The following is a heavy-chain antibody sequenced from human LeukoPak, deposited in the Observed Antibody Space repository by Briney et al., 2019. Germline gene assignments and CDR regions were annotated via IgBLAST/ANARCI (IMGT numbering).Heavy chain of an antibody. D-gene: IGHD3-10*01. CDR3: AGSHGVTPDLNWFDP. CDR1: GGTFSSYA. J-gene: IGHJ5*02. Sequence: SVKVSCKASGGTFSSYAISWVRQAPGQGLEWMGGIIPIFGTANYAQKFQGRVTITADESTSTAYMELSSLRSEDTAVYYCAGSHGVTPDLNWFDPWGQGTLVTVSS. CDR2: IIPIFGTA. V-gene: IGHV1-69*13.